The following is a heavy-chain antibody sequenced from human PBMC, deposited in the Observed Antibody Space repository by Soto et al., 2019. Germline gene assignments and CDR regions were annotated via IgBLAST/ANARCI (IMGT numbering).Heavy chain of an antibody. D-gene: IGHD6-13*01. CDR1: GFTFSNYG. V-gene: IGHV3-48*01. Sequence: GGSLKLSCAASGFTFSNYGMNWVRQAPGRGLEWVSFIGSGAGTIYYADSVKGRFTISRDNSKNTLYLDMISLRAEDTAVYYCAKGLSIAAAGTFDYWGQGTLVTVSS. CDR3: AKGLSIAAAGTFDY. J-gene: IGHJ4*02. CDR2: IGSGAGTI.